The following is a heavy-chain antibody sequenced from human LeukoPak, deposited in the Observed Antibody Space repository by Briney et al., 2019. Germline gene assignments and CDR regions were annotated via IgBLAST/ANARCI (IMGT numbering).Heavy chain of an antibody. Sequence: GGSLRLSCAASGFTFSSYEMHWVRQAPGKGLEWISYITSSAGTIYYADSVKGRFTISRDNAKSSLYLQMNSLRAEDTAVYYCARAARGYSYGYGHYFDYWGQGTLVTVSS. D-gene: IGHD5-18*01. CDR2: ITSSAGTI. J-gene: IGHJ4*02. V-gene: IGHV3-48*03. CDR1: GFTFSSYE. CDR3: ARAARGYSYGYGHYFDY.